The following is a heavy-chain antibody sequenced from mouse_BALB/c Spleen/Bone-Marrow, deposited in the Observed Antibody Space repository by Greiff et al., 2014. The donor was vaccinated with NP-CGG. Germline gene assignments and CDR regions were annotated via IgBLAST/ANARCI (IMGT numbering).Heavy chain of an antibody. Sequence: QVQLQQSGAELVRPGTSVKVSCKASGYAFTNYLIEWVKQRPGQGLEWIGMINPGSGGTNYNEKFKGKATPTADKSSSTAYMQLSSLTSDDSAVYFCARRDGSYFDYWGQGTTLTVSS. CDR1: GYAFTNYL. CDR2: INPGSGGT. J-gene: IGHJ2*01. D-gene: IGHD3-3*01. V-gene: IGHV1-54*01. CDR3: ARRDGSYFDY.